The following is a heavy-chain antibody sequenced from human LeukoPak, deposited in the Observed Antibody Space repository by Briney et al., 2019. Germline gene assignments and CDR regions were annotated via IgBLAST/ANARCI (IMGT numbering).Heavy chain of an antibody. D-gene: IGHD1-26*01. J-gene: IGHJ6*02. CDR3: ARVGGSYYYGMGV. CDR1: GGTFSSYA. Sequence: ASVKVSCKASGGTFSSYAISWVRQAPGQGLEWMGRIIPILGIANYAQKFQGRVTITADKSTSTAYMELSSLRSEDTAVYYCARVGGSYYYGMGVWGQGTTVTVSS. V-gene: IGHV1-69*04. CDR2: IIPILGIA.